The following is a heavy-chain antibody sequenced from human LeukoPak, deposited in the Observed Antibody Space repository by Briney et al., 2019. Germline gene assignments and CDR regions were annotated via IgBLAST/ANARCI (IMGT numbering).Heavy chain of an antibody. D-gene: IGHD6-13*01. V-gene: IGHV3-74*01. Sequence: PGGSLRLSCAASGFTFSTYWMHWVRQAPGKGLVWVSRIDYDGSSTTYADSVKGRFTISRDNAKSTLYLQMNSLRAEDTGVYYCATLAAAGTDYWGQGTLVTVSS. CDR1: GFTFSTYW. CDR3: ATLAAAGTDY. CDR2: IDYDGSST. J-gene: IGHJ4*02.